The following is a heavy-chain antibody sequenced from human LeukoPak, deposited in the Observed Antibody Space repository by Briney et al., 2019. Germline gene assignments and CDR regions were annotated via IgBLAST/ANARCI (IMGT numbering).Heavy chain of an antibody. V-gene: IGHV3-7*01. Sequence: SGGSLRLSCAASGFTFSSYWMSWVRQAPGKGLEWVANIKQDGSEKYYVDSVKGRFTISRDNAKNSLYLQMNSLRAEDTAVYYCARDPTIFGVVIVPDYWGQGTLVTVPS. CDR1: GFTFSSYW. CDR3: ARDPTIFGVVIVPDY. J-gene: IGHJ4*02. CDR2: IKQDGSEK. D-gene: IGHD3-3*01.